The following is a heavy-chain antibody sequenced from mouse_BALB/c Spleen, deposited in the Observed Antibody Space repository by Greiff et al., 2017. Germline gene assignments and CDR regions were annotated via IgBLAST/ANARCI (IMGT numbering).Heavy chain of an antibody. Sequence: VKLQQPGAELVRPGASVTLSCKASGYTFTDYEMHWVKQTPVHGLEWIGAIDPETGGTAYNQKFKGKATLTADKSSSTAYMELRSLTSEDSAVYYCTRDFDVWGAGTTVTVSS. CDR1: GYTFTDYE. CDR3: TRDFDV. J-gene: IGHJ1*01. CDR2: IDPETGGT. V-gene: IGHV1-15*01.